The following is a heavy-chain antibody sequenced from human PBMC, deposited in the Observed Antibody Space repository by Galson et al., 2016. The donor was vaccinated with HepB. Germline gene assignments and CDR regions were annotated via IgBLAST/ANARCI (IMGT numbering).Heavy chain of an antibody. CDR3: ARLYCSSTSCCGYCGMDV. J-gene: IGHJ6*02. CDR1: GGSISSSNYF. D-gene: IGHD2-2*01. V-gene: IGHV4-39*01. Sequence: ETLSLTCTVSGGSISSSNYFWGWIRQPPGKGLEWIGNFYNSGSTSYNPSLQSRVTISVDTSKNRISLKLSSATAADTAVYHCARLYCSSTSCCGYCGMDVWGQGTTVTVSS. CDR2: FYNSGST.